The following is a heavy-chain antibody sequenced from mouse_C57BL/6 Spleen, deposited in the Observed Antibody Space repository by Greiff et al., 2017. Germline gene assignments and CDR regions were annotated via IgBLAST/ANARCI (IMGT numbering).Heavy chain of an antibody. CDR3: AKGGYDYDEAFAY. J-gene: IGHJ3*01. V-gene: IGHV1-72*01. CDR1: GYTFTSYW. Sequence: KQSCKASGYTFTSYWMHWVKQRPGRGLEWIGRIDPNSGGTKYNEKFKSKATLTVDKPSSTAYMQLSSLTSEDSAVYYCAKGGYDYDEAFAYWGQGTLVTVSA. D-gene: IGHD2-4*01. CDR2: IDPNSGGT.